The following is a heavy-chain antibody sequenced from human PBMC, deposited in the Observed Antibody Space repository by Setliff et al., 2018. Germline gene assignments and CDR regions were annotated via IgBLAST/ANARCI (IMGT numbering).Heavy chain of an antibody. Sequence: LSLTCTVSGDSISSYYWSWIRQPPGKGLEWIGYIYYSGSTNYNPSLRSRVTISVDTSKNQFSLKLSSVTAADTAVYYCARDLGSSGWSYHDAFDIWGRGTMVTVSS. D-gene: IGHD6-19*01. V-gene: IGHV4-59*01. J-gene: IGHJ3*02. CDR2: IYYSGST. CDR1: GDSISSYY. CDR3: ARDLGSSGWSYHDAFDI.